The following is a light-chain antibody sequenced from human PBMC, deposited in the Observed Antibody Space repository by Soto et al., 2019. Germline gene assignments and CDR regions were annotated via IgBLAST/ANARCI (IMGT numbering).Light chain of an antibody. CDR3: QQYNNYWT. J-gene: IGKJ1*01. CDR2: DAS. CDR1: QSISSW. Sequence: DIPMTQSPSTLSASVGDRVTINCRASQSISSWLAWYQQKPGKAPKLLIYDASSLESGVPSRFSGSGSATEFTLTISSLQPDDFATYYCQQYNNYWTFGQGTKVDIK. V-gene: IGKV1-5*01.